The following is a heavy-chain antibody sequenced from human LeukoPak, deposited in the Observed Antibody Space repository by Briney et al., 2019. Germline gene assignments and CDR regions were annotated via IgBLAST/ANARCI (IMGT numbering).Heavy chain of an antibody. CDR1: DGSISSYY. V-gene: IGHV4-59*01. D-gene: IGHD6-13*01. CDR2: IYYSGGT. J-gene: IGHJ4*02. Sequence: PSETLSLTCTVSDGSISSYYWSWIRQPPGKGLEWIGYIYYSGGTNYNPSLKSRVTISVDTSKNQFSLKLSSVTAADTAVYYCASATSLIAAGGRWPTGFDYWGQGTLVTVSS. CDR3: ASATSLIAAGGRWPTGFDY.